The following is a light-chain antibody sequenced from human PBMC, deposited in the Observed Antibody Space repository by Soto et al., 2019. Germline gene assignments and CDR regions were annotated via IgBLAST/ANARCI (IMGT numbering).Light chain of an antibody. CDR2: EDT. CDR1: SSDVGSYDL. Sequence: QSALTQPASVSGSPGQSITISCTGTSSDVGSYDLVSWYQQPPGKAPKLMIYEDTKRPSGISTRFSGSKSGNAASLTISGLQAEDDSDAYCCSYAGSGPFVFGTGTKLTVL. V-gene: IGLV2-23*01. J-gene: IGLJ1*01. CDR3: CSYAGSGPFV.